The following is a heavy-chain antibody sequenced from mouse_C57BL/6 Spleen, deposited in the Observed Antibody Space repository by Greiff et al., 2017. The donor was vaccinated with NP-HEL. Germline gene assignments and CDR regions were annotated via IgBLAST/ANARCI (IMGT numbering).Heavy chain of an antibody. D-gene: IGHD1-1*01. CDR2: IHPNSGST. CDR3: ARRYGSIYVDWYFDV. CDR1: GYTFTSYW. Sequence: VKLQQPGAELVKPGASVKLSCKASGYTFTSYWMHWVKQRPGQGLEWIGMIHPNSGSTNYNEKFKSKATLTVDKSSSTAYMQLSSLTSEDSAVYYCARRYGSIYVDWYFDVWGTGTTVTVSS. V-gene: IGHV1-64*01. J-gene: IGHJ1*03.